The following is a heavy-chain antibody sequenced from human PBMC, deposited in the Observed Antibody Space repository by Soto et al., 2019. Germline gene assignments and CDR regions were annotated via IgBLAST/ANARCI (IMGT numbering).Heavy chain of an antibody. D-gene: IGHD2-15*01. CDR1: GFTFSSYS. CDR2: ISSSSSTI. J-gene: IGHJ4*02. V-gene: IGHV3-48*01. CDR3: ARDKDIVVVVAATYFDY. Sequence: HPGGSLRLSCAASGFTFSSYSMNWVRQAPGKGLEWVSYISSSSSTIYYADSVKGRFTISRDNAKNSLYLQMNSLRAEDTAFYYCARDKDIVVVVAATYFDYWGQGTLVTVSS.